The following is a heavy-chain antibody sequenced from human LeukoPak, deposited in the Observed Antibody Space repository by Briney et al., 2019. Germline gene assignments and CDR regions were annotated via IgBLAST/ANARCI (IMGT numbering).Heavy chain of an antibody. CDR2: IRSSGDTT. CDR1: GFTFSSYA. D-gene: IGHD3-10*01. CDR3: ARATFSAAFDI. Sequence: GGSLRLSCAASGFTFSSYAMSWVRQAPGKGLEWVSGIRSSGDTTYYADSVKGRFTVSRDNSESTLYLQMNSLRAEDTAVYYCARATFSAAFDIWGQGTMVTVSS. J-gene: IGHJ3*02. V-gene: IGHV3-23*01.